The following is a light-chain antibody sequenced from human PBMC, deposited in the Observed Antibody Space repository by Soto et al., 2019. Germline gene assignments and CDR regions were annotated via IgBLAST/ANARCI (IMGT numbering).Light chain of an antibody. V-gene: IGKV1-39*01. CDR1: RAINNY. CDR2: AAS. CDR3: QQSYSTPPN. J-gene: IGKJ2*01. Sequence: IPMTQSPSSLSASVGDRVTLTCRTSRAINNYVNWYQHNPGRVPKLLISAASILQAGVPSRFSAGGSGTHFALTVSNLQPEDVETYYCQQSYSTPPNFGQGTNLEI.